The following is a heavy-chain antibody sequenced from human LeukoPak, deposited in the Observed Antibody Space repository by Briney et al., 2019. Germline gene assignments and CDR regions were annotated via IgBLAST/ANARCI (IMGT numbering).Heavy chain of an antibody. CDR3: TTRRQDGC. CDR1: GFTFSDAW. J-gene: IGHJ4*02. V-gene: IGHV3-15*01. CDR2: IKSKIDGGTI. Sequence: AGGSLRLSCVASGFTFSDAWMSWVRQSPGEGREWVGRIKSKIDGGTIDYAAPVKGRFTISRDDSRNTLYLQMNSLKTEDTAVYYCTTRRQDGCWGQGTLVTVS. D-gene: IGHD6-25*01.